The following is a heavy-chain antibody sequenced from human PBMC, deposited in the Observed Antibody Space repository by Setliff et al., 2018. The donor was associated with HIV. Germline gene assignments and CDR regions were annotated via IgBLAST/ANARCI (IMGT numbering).Heavy chain of an antibody. Sequence: GGSLRLSCTASGFTFGDYAMSWVRQAPGKGLEWVGFIRSKAYGGTTEYAASVKGRFTISRDDSKSVAYLQMNSLRIEDTAVYYCTRGYGWYWGQGTLVTVSS. D-gene: IGHD6-19*01. CDR2: IRSKAYGGTT. V-gene: IGHV3-49*04. CDR1: GFTFGDYA. CDR3: TRGYGWY. J-gene: IGHJ4*02.